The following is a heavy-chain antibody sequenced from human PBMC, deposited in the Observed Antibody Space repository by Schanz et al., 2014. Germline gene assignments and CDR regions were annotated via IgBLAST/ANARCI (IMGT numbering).Heavy chain of an antibody. J-gene: IGHJ3*02. CDR2: TSSDGSLK. Sequence: QVQLVESGGGVVQPGRSLRLSCAASGFTFSSYAVHWVRQAPDKGLVWVAVTSSDGSLKYYADSVKGRFTISRDNSRDRVYLKMNSRRGEDTVVYYGARGGRGGYPGRVFDIGGQGTMVTASS. CDR3: ARGGRGGYPGRVFDI. D-gene: IGHD5-12*01. CDR1: GFTFSSYA. V-gene: IGHV3-30*04.